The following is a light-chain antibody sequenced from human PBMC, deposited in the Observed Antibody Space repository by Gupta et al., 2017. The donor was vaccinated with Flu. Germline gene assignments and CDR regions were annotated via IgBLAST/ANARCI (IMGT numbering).Light chain of an antibody. CDR3: QQYNSWPPLT. CDR1: QSVTSD. Sequence: EIVMTQSPATLSVSPGERATVSCRASQSVTSDLAWYQQKPGQAPRLLIYDASIRATGVPARFSGSGSGTEFTLTINSLQSEDFAVYYCQQYNSWPPLTFGGGTKVEIK. V-gene: IGKV3-15*01. J-gene: IGKJ4*01. CDR2: DAS.